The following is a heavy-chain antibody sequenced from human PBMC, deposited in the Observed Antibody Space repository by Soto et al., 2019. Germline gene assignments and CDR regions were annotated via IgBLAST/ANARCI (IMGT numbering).Heavy chain of an antibody. J-gene: IGHJ4*02. V-gene: IGHV3-73*01. CDR3: TRHHEWWLQARDYYFDY. CDR2: IRSKANSYAT. CDR1: GFTFSGSA. Sequence: GGSLRLSCAASGFTFSGSAMHWVRQASGKGLEWVGRIRSKANSYATAYAASVKGRFTISRDDSKNTAYLQMNSLKTEDTAVYYCTRHHEWWLQARDYYFDYWGQGTLVTVSS. D-gene: IGHD2-15*01.